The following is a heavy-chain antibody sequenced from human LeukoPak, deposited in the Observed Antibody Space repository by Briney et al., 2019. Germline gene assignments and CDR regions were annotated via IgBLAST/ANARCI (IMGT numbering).Heavy chain of an antibody. CDR2: IYHSGST. V-gene: IGHV4-38-2*02. D-gene: IGHD1-26*01. CDR1: GYSISSGYY. CDR3: ARGRGVGAGNWFDP. J-gene: IGHJ5*02. Sequence: PSETLSLTCTVSGYSISSGYYWGWIRQPPGKGLEWIGSIYHSGSTYYNPSLKSRVTMSVDTSKNQFSLKLSSVTAADTAVYYCARGRGVGAGNWFDPWGQGTLVTVSS.